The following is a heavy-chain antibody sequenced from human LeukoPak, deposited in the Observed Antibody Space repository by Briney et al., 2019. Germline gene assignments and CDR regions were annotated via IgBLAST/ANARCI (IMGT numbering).Heavy chain of an antibody. V-gene: IGHV4-4*07. CDR2: IYATGST. CDR1: GDFIRSYW. Sequence: SETLSLTCDVSGDFIRSYWWGWVRQPAGKGLEWIGRIYATGSTKFNPSLKSRLTMSMDTSTDRISLNLTSVTAADTAIYFCARQGYTASYYFLDFWSQGMLVTVSS. D-gene: IGHD1-26*01. CDR3: ARQGYTASYYFLDF. J-gene: IGHJ4*02.